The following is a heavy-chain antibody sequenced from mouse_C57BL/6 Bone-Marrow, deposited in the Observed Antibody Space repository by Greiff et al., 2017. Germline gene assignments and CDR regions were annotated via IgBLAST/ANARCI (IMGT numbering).Heavy chain of an antibody. D-gene: IGHD1-1*01. Sequence: QVQLKQPGAELVKPGASVKLSCKASGYTFTSYWMHWVKQRPGQGLEWIGMIHPNSGSTNYNEKFKSKATLTVDKSSSTAYMQLSSLTSEDSAVYYCARITTVVAEGYAMDDWGQGTSVTVSS. CDR3: ARITTVVAEGYAMDD. V-gene: IGHV1-64*01. J-gene: IGHJ4*01. CDR1: GYTFTSYW. CDR2: IHPNSGST.